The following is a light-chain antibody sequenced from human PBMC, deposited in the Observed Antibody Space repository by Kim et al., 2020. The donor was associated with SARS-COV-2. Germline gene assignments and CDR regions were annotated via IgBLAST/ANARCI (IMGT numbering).Light chain of an antibody. V-gene: IGKV3-20*01. CDR1: PTINSDY. CDR3: QQYDTSLGT. CDR2: GAS. J-gene: IGKJ3*01. Sequence: EIVLTQSPGTLSLSPGERATLSCRVSPTINSDYLAWYQHRPGQAPRLLIYGASRRATGTPDRFSGSGSGTDFTLTITRLEPEDFAVYYCQQYDTSLGTFGPGTTVVIK.